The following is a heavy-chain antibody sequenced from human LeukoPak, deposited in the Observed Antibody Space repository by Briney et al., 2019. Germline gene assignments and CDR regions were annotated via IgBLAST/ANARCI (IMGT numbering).Heavy chain of an antibody. CDR1: GDSISSSGYY. D-gene: IGHD2-2*01. Sequence: PSETLSLTRTVSGDSISSSGYYWGWIRQPPGKGLEWIGSIYSSGSTYHNPSLKSRVTISVDTSKNQFSLKLSSVTAADTAVYYCARQSNGDQLLPFDWFDPWGQGTLVTVSS. J-gene: IGHJ5*02. CDR2: IYSSGST. V-gene: IGHV4-39*01. CDR3: ARQSNGDQLLPFDWFDP.